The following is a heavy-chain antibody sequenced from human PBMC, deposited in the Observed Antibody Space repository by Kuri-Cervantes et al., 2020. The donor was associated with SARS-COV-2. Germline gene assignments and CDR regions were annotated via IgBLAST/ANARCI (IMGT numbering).Heavy chain of an antibody. V-gene: IGHV3-48*03. Sequence: GGSLRLSCAASGFTFSSYEMNWVRQAPGKGLEWVSYISSSGSTIYYADSVKGRFTISRDNAKNSPYLQMNSLRAEDTAVYYCARSGGSGPSRHPLPPIALDYWGQGTLVTVSS. J-gene: IGHJ4*02. D-gene: IGHD2-15*01. CDR2: ISSSGSTI. CDR3: ARSGGSGPSRHPLPPIALDY. CDR1: GFTFSSYE.